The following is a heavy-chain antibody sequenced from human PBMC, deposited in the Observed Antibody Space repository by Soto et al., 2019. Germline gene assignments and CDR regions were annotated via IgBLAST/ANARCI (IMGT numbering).Heavy chain of an antibody. CDR1: GITFSTYR. J-gene: IGHJ4*02. D-gene: IGHD3-3*01. CDR2: IKSDGTVT. Sequence: EVQLVESGGGLVQPGGSLRLSCVVSGITFSTYRMHWVRQAPGKGLVWVSHIKSDGTVTHYTDYVRCRFIISRDNAKNTLFLQMNSLRAEDTAVYYCARENYDFWSGYYLDYWGQGTLVTVSS. CDR3: ARENYDFWSGYYLDY. V-gene: IGHV3-74*01.